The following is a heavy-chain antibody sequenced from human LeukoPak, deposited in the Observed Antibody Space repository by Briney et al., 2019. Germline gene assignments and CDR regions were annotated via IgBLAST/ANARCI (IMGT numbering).Heavy chain of an antibody. Sequence: GRSLRLSCAASGFTFSSYAMHWVRQAPGKGLEWVAVISYDGSNKYYADSVKGRFTISRDNSKNTLYLQMNSLRAEDTAVYYCARGPVGVTARTYYYYGMDVRGQGTTVTVSS. V-gene: IGHV3-30-3*01. CDR3: ARGPVGVTARTYYYYGMDV. CDR1: GFTFSSYA. D-gene: IGHD2-21*02. CDR2: ISYDGSNK. J-gene: IGHJ6*02.